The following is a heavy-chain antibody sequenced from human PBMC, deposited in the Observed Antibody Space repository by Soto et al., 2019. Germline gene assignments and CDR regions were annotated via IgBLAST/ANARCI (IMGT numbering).Heavy chain of an antibody. D-gene: IGHD6-13*01. V-gene: IGHV4-30-2*01. CDR1: GGSISSGGYS. J-gene: IGHJ4*02. CDR2: IYHTGIT. CDR3: ASSHAGAHITAAVH. Sequence: SETLSLTCAVSGGSISSGGYSWSWIRQPPGKGLERIGYIYHTGITYYNPSLKSRVTISVDRSKNQFSLKLSSVTAADTAVYYCASSHAGAHITAAVHWGQGTLVTVSS.